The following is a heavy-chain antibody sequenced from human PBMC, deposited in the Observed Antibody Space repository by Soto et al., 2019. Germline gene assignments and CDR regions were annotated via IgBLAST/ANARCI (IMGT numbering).Heavy chain of an antibody. J-gene: IGHJ6*02. CDR2: IIAFSDIV. CDR1: GGTFGIYA. D-gene: IGHD6-13*01. Sequence: QVQLVQSGAEVKKPGSSVKVSCKASGGTFGIYAITWVRQAPGQGLEWMGGIIAFSDIVNYTQKLQGRVTITADESTNTAYMDLSSVRSEDTAVYYCARRLYSSSWYHSGNSYYYYGMDVWGQGTTVTVSS. CDR3: ARRLYSSSWYHSGNSYYYYGMDV. V-gene: IGHV1-69*12.